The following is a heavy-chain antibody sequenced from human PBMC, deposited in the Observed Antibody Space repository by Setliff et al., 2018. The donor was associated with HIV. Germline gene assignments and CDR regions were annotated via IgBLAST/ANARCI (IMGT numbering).Heavy chain of an antibody. CDR1: GGSISSSNW. J-gene: IGHJ3*02. CDR2: IYHSGST. D-gene: IGHD4-4*01. Sequence: PSETLSLTCAVSGGSISSSNWWRWVRQPPGKGLEWIGEIYHSGSTNYNASLKSRVTISVDKSKNQFSLKLSSVTAADTAVYYCATSLITVPPDAFDIWGQGTMVTVS. CDR3: ATSLITVPPDAFDI. V-gene: IGHV4-4*02.